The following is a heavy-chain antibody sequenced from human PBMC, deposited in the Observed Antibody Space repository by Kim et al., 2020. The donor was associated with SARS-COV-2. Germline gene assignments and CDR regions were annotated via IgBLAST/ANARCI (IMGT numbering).Heavy chain of an antibody. CDR1: GFTFSSYS. Sequence: GGSLRLSCAASGFTFSSYSMNWVRQAPGKGLEWVSSISSSSSYIYYADSVKGRFTISRDNAKNSLYLQMNSLRAEDTAVYYCARDGKNIVATIAFDYYYYGMDVWGQGTTVTVSS. CDR2: ISSSSSYI. D-gene: IGHD5-12*01. CDR3: ARDGKNIVATIAFDYYYYGMDV. V-gene: IGHV3-21*01. J-gene: IGHJ6*02.